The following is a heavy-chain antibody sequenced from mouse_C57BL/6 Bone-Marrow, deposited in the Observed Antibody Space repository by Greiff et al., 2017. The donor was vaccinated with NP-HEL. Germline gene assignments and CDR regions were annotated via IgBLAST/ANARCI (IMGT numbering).Heavy chain of an antibody. CDR2: ISSGGDYI. CDR1: GFTFSSYA. J-gene: IGHJ3*01. V-gene: IGHV5-9-1*02. Sequence: EVHLVESGEGLVKPGGSLKLSCAASGFTFSSYAMSWVRQTPEKRLEWVAYISSGGDYIYYADTVKGRFTISRDNARNTLYLQMSSLKSEDTAMYYCTRDGGLRRGFAYWGQGTLVTVSA. D-gene: IGHD2-4*01. CDR3: TRDGGLRRGFAY.